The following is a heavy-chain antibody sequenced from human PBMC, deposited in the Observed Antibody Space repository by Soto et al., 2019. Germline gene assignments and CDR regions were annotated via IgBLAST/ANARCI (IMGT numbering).Heavy chain of an antibody. J-gene: IGHJ6*03. V-gene: IGHV3-9*01. Sequence: GGSLRLSCAASGFTFDDYAMHWVRQAPGKGLEWVSGISWNSGSIGYADSVKGRFTISRDNAKNSLYLQMNSLRAEDTALYYCAKDSDSYYYYMDVWGKGTTVTVSS. CDR2: ISWNSGSI. CDR1: GFTFDDYA. CDR3: AKDSDSYYYYMDV.